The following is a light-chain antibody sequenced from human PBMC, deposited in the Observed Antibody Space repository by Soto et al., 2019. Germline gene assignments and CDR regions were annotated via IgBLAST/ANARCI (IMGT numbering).Light chain of an antibody. CDR2: GAS. J-gene: IGKJ3*01. Sequence: EVVMTQSPATLSVSPGERATLSCRASQSVSSNLAWYQQKPGQAPRLLFYGASTRATVIPARFSGSGSGTEFTLTISSLQSEDFAVYYCQQYNNWPFTFGPGTKVDIK. V-gene: IGKV3-15*01. CDR1: QSVSSN. CDR3: QQYNNWPFT.